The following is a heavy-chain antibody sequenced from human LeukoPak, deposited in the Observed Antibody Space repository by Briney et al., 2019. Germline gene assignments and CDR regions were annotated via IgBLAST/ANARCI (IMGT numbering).Heavy chain of an antibody. CDR2: ISDVGNNK. CDR3: ARDLSGTWTFDY. Sequence: PGGSLRLSCATSGFTFTKYGVHWVRQAPGKGLEWVAVISDVGNNKKYADSVKGRFTISRDNSQNTVYLQMNGLRAEDTAVYYCARDLSGTWTFDYWGQGTLVTVSS. CDR1: GFTFTKYG. D-gene: IGHD1-26*01. V-gene: IGHV3-30*03. J-gene: IGHJ4*02.